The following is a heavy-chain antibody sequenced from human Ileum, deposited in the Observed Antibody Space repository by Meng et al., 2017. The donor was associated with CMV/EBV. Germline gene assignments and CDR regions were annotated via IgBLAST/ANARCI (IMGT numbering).Heavy chain of an antibody. CDR2: INGDNGNT. CDR1: GYSYISYS. V-gene: IGHV1-3*01. Sequence: GYSYISYSMGWGRQAPGQRLEWMGWINGDNGNTRYSEEFQDRVTITRDTSASKVYMDLSGLTSEDTAIYYCAKGYYYDSIGFYPFDYWGQGTLVTVSS. D-gene: IGHD3-22*01. CDR3: AKGYYYDSIGFYPFDY. J-gene: IGHJ4*02.